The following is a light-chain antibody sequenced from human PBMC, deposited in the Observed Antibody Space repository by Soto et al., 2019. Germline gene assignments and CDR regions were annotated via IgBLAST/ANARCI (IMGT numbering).Light chain of an antibody. CDR3: QHYGNSPT. V-gene: IGKV3-20*01. Sequence: EIVLTQSPGTLSLSPGDGATLSCRASQSVSSGYLAWYQQKPGQAPRLLIYGASRRAGGIPVRFSGSGSGTDFTLSISRLEPEDFAVYWCQHYGNSPTFGQGTRVQIK. CDR2: GAS. J-gene: IGKJ1*01. CDR1: QSVSSGY.